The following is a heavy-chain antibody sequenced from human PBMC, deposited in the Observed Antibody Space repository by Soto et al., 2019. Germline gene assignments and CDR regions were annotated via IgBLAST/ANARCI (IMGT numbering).Heavy chain of an antibody. J-gene: IGHJ4*02. Sequence: GGSPRLSCAAPGFTFSNYDMHWVRQGTGKSLEWVSAIGTASDTYYPGSVRGRFTISRENAKNSLYLQMNSLRAGDTAVYYCVRARGAQWFGEQLSWGQGTLVTVSS. CDR3: VRARGAQWFGEQLS. CDR2: IGTASDT. CDR1: GFTFSNYD. V-gene: IGHV3-13*04. D-gene: IGHD3-10*01.